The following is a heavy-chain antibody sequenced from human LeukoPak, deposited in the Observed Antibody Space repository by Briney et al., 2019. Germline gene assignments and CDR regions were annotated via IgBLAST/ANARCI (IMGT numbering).Heavy chain of an antibody. CDR2: MNRDGSEK. D-gene: IGHD2-8*01. Sequence: PGGSLRLSCAASGFTFTSHWMSWVRQAPGKGLEWVARMNRDGSEKYYVDSVKGRFTISRDNDKTTLYLEMNSLRAEDTAVYYCARDATYCTNGVCYTRFDYWGQGTLVTVSS. J-gene: IGHJ4*02. V-gene: IGHV3-7*01. CDR3: ARDATYCTNGVCYTRFDY. CDR1: GFTFTSHW.